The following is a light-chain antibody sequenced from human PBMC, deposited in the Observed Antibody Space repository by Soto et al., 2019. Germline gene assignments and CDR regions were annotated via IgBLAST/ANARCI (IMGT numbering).Light chain of an antibody. CDR1: QSVSRK. Sequence: EIVMTKSPATLSVSPGERVTLSCRASQSVSRKLAGYQQKPGQAPRLLIYGTTTRANGIPARFSGSGSGTEFTLTISSLQSEDFGIYYCQQYGHWPPYTFGQGTTLETK. J-gene: IGKJ2*01. CDR3: QQYGHWPPYT. CDR2: GTT. V-gene: IGKV3-15*01.